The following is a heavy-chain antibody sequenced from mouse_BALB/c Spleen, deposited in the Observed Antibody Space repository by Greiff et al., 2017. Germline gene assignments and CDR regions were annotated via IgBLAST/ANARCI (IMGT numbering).Heavy chain of an antibody. CDR1: GFTFSDYY. Sequence: EVKVEESGGGLVKPGGSLKLSCAASGFTFSDYYMYWVRQTPEKRLEWVATISDGGSYTYYPDSVKGRFTISRDNAKNNLYLQMSSLKSEDTAMYYCARAPADYDWFAYWGQGTLVTVSA. J-gene: IGHJ3*01. CDR2: ISDGGSYT. D-gene: IGHD2-4*01. CDR3: ARAPADYDWFAY. V-gene: IGHV5-4*02.